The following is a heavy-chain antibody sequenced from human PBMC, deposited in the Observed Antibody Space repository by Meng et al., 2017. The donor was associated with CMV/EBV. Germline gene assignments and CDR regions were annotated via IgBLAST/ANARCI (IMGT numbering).Heavy chain of an antibody. Sequence: GESLKISCKGSGYSLTSYWIGWVRHMPGKGLEWMGIIYPGDSDTRYSPSFQGQVTISADKPISTAYLQWSSLKASDTAMYYCARGLIAARRGLFDYWGQGTLVTVSS. CDR2: IYPGDSDT. CDR1: GYSLTSYW. V-gene: IGHV5-51*04. CDR3: ARGLIAARRGLFDY. J-gene: IGHJ4*02. D-gene: IGHD6-6*01.